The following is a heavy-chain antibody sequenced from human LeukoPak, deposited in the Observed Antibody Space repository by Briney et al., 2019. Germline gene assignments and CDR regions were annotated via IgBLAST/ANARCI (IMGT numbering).Heavy chain of an antibody. J-gene: IGHJ6*02. V-gene: IGHV5-51*01. Sequence: GESLKISCKGSGYSFTSYWMGWVRQMPGKGLEWMGIIYPGDSDTRYSPSFQGQVTISADKSISNAYLQWSSLKASDTAMYYCARSYCSSTSCEDYYYYYGMDVWGQGTTVTVSS. D-gene: IGHD2-2*01. CDR2: IYPGDSDT. CDR3: ARSYCSSTSCEDYYYYYGMDV. CDR1: GYSFTSYW.